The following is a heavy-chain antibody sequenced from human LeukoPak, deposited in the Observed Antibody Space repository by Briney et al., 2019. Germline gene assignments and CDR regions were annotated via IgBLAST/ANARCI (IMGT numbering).Heavy chain of an antibody. D-gene: IGHD3-22*01. CDR2: IYPGDSDT. CDR1: GYSFTSYW. CDR3: ARHDGYYCDSSGYPTDY. Sequence: GESLKISCKGSGYSFTSYWIGWVRQMPGKGLEWMGIIYPGDSDTRYSPSFQGQVTISADKSISTAYLQWSSLKASDTAMYYCARHDGYYCDSSGYPTDYWGQGTLVTVSS. V-gene: IGHV5-51*01. J-gene: IGHJ4*02.